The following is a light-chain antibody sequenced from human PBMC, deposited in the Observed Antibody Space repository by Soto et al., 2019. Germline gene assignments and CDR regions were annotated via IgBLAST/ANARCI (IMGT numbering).Light chain of an antibody. V-gene: IGKV1-5*03. CDR1: QSISGL. Sequence: DIQMTQSPSTLSASVRDRVTITCRASQSISGLLAWYQQRPGKAPKLLIYKASCLESGVPSRFSGSGSGTEFTLTINGLQPDDFATYYCQPYNTFWTFGQGAKVEVK. CDR3: QPYNTFWT. J-gene: IGKJ1*01. CDR2: KAS.